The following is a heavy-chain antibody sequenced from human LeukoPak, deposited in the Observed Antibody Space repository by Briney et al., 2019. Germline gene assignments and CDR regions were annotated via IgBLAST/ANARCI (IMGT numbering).Heavy chain of an antibody. Sequence: ASVKVSCKASGYTFTGYYMHWVRQAPGQGLEWMGWINPNSGGTNYAQKFQGRVTMTRDTSISTAYMELSRLRSDDTAVYYCATEGIAARLSLGYYYMDVWGKGTTVTVSS. CDR3: ATEGIAARLSLGYYYMDV. D-gene: IGHD6-6*01. V-gene: IGHV1-2*02. CDR2: INPNSGGT. CDR1: GYTFTGYY. J-gene: IGHJ6*03.